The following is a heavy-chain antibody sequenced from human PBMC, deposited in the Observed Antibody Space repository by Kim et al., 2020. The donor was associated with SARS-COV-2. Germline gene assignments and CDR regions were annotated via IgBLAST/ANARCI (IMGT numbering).Heavy chain of an antibody. J-gene: IGHJ3*02. V-gene: IGHV1-69*01. CDR3: ARVARSSWYGDAFDI. Sequence: QKFQGRVTITAYESTSTAYMELSSLRSEDTAVYYCARVARSSWYGDAFDIWGQGTMVTVSS. D-gene: IGHD6-13*01.